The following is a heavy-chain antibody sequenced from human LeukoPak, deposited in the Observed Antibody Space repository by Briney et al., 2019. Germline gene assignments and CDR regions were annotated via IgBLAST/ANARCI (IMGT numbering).Heavy chain of an antibody. D-gene: IGHD3-10*01. V-gene: IGHV3-21*01. CDR2: ISSSSSYI. CDR3: ARALREVRGVISQYDY. Sequence: PGGSLRLSCAASGFTFSTFAVNWVRQAPGKGLEWVSSISSSSSYIYYADSVKGRFTISRDNAKNSLYLQMNSLRAEDTAVYYCARALREVRGVISQYDYWGQGTLVTVSS. CDR1: GFTFSTFA. J-gene: IGHJ4*02.